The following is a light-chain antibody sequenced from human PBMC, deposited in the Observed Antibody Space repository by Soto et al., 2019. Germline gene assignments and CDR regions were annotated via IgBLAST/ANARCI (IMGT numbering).Light chain of an antibody. V-gene: IGKV3-15*01. CDR1: QNVDSN. J-gene: IGKJ5*01. CDR2: GAS. CDR3: QQYYNWPS. Sequence: EIVLTQSPGTLSLSPGERATLSCRASQNVDSNYLAWYQQKPGQAPRIIIFGASGRATGVPARFSGRGSGTEFTLTISSLQSDDFAVYYCQQYYNWPSFGQGTRLEIK.